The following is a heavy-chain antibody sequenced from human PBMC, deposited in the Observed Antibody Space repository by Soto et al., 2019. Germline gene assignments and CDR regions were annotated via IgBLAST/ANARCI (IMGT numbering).Heavy chain of an antibody. Sequence: ASVKVSCKASGYTFTSYDINWVRQATGQGLEWMGWMNPNSGNTGYAQKFQGRVTMTRNTSISTAYMELSSLRSEDTAVYYCAREGACGGDCYRGYYYYGMTSGAKGPRSPSP. V-gene: IGHV1-8*01. CDR2: MNPNSGNT. CDR3: AREGACGGDCYRGYYYYGMTS. CDR1: GYTFTSYD. J-gene: IGHJ6*02. D-gene: IGHD2-21*02.